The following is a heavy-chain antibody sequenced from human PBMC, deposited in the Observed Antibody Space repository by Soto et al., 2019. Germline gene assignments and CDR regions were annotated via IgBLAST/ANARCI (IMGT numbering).Heavy chain of an antibody. V-gene: IGHV1-2*04. D-gene: IGHD3-10*01. CDR1: GYTFTGYY. CDR3: ARDHGGSGYNWFGP. CDR2: INPNSGGT. Sequence: GASVKVSCKASGYTFTGYYMHWVRQAPGQGLEWMGWINPNSGGTNYAQKFQGWVTMTRDTSISTAYMELSRLRSDDTAVYYCARDHGGSGYNWFGPWGQGTLVTVSS. J-gene: IGHJ5*02.